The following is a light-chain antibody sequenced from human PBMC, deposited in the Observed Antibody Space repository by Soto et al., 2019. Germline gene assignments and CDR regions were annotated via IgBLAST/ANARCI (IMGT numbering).Light chain of an antibody. V-gene: IGLV2-14*01. Sequence: QSALTQPASVSGSPGQSITISCTGTSSDVGGYNYVSWYQQNPGKAPKLMIYEVSNRPSGVSNRFSGSKSGNTASLTISGLQAEVEADYYCSSYTSSSVVFGGGTKVTVL. CDR2: EVS. CDR3: SSYTSSSVV. J-gene: IGLJ2*01. CDR1: SSDVGGYNY.